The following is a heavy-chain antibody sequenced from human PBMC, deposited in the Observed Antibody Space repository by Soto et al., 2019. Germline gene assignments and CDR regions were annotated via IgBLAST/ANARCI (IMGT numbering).Heavy chain of an antibody. CDR3: ARGRASNRGDWLDH. Sequence: SQTLSLTCAISGDSLSSNSAAWNWIRQSPPRGLEWLGRTYYRSKWYNDYALSVKSRITVTPDTSKNQFSLQLNSVTPEDTAVYYCARGRASNRGDWLDHWGQGPQVTVSS. J-gene: IGHJ5*02. CDR1: GDSLSSNSAA. D-gene: IGHD2-21*01. V-gene: IGHV6-1*01. CDR2: TYYRSKWYN.